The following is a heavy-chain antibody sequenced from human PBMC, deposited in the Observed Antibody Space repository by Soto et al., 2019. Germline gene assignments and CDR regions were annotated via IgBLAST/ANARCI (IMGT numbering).Heavy chain of an antibody. J-gene: IGHJ6*02. CDR1: GGSISSGGYY. CDR3: ARDTGDFWSGYPSRHGMDV. V-gene: IGHV4-31*03. CDR2: IYYSGST. Sequence: SETLSLTCTVSGGSISSGGYYWSWIRQHPGKGLEWIGYIYYSGSTYYNPSLKSRVTISVDTSKNQFSLKLSSVTAADTAVYYCARDTGDFWSGYPSRHGMDVWGQGTTVTVSS. D-gene: IGHD3-3*01.